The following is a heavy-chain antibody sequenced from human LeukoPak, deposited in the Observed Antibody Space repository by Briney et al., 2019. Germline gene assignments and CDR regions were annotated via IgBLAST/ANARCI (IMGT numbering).Heavy chain of an antibody. CDR2: ISYDGSNK. CDR1: AFTFSNHA. V-gene: IGHV3-30*04. CDR3: ATLPARSGYDYFDY. D-gene: IGHD5-12*01. J-gene: IGHJ4*02. Sequence: PGRSLRLSCAASAFTFSNHAMHWVRQAPGKGLEWVAVISYDGSNKYYADSVKGRFTISRDNSKNTLYLQMNSLRAEDTAVYYCATLPARSGYDYFDYWGQGTLVTVSS.